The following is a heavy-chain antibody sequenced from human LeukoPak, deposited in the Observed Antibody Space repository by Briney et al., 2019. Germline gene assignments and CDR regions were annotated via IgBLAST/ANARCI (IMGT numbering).Heavy chain of an antibody. J-gene: IGHJ4*02. D-gene: IGHD3-22*01. CDR2: IHYSGST. CDR1: GGSISSYF. V-gene: IGHV4-59*08. CDR3: ARQGVSSYQYYFDY. Sequence: PSETLSLTCTVSGGSISSYFWSWIRQTPGKGLEWIGDIHYSGSTNYNPSLKSRVTISVDTSKNQSSLKLTSVTAADTAVYYCARQGVSSYQYYFDYWGQGTPVTVSS.